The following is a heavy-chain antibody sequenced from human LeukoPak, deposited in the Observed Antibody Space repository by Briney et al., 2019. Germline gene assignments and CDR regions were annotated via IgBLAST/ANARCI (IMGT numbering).Heavy chain of an antibody. J-gene: IGHJ4*02. Sequence: GGSLRLSCAASGFTVSSYSMNWVRQAPGKGLEWVSYISSSSSTIYYADSVKGRFTISRDNAKNSLYLQMNSLRAEDTAVYYCARESHYYGSGSSDYWGQGTLVTVSS. CDR2: ISSSSSTI. D-gene: IGHD3-10*01. CDR3: ARESHYYGSGSSDY. V-gene: IGHV3-48*01. CDR1: GFTVSSYS.